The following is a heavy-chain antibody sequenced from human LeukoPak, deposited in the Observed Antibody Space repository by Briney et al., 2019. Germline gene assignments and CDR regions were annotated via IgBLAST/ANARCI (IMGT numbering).Heavy chain of an antibody. D-gene: IGHD1-7*01. CDR1: EFTSSDYA. CDR2: LNEDGSTT. V-gene: IGHV3-23*01. CDR3: VKDYPRIGVTGTTSFFDY. J-gene: IGHJ4*02. Sequence: GGSLRLSCAASEFTSSDYAMSWVRQAPGKGLEWVSGLNEDGSTTFYADSVQGRFIISRDNSQNKLYLRMSSLRAEDTAVYYCVKDYPRIGVTGTTSFFDYWGQGKLVTVSS.